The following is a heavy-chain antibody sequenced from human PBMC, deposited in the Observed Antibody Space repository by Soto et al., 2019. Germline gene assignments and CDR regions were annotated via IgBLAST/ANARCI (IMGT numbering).Heavy chain of an antibody. V-gene: IGHV3-30*04. CDR1: GFTFRNYA. CDR2: ISYDGRNE. Sequence: QVQVVESGGGVVQPGRSLRLSCAASGFTFRNYAIHWVRQAPGKGLEWVAVISYDGRNEYYADSVRGRFTISRDNSKKPLFLQMNSLRAEDTPGYYCAKGEGYSSTWTASWVQGTLVTVSS. J-gene: IGHJ5*02. CDR3: AKGEGYSSTWTAS. D-gene: IGHD6-13*01.